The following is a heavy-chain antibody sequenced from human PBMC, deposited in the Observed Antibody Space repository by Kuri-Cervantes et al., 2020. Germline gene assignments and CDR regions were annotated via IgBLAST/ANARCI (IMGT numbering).Heavy chain of an antibody. J-gene: IGHJ5*02. Sequence: SVKVSCKASGGTFSSYAISWVRQAPGQGLKWMGVIIPIFGTANYAQKFQGRVTMTRDRSASTVYMEMRGLRSEDTAVYYCAGGPSIRCPGVDPWGQGTLVTVSS. CDR1: GGTFSSYA. V-gene: IGHV1-69*05. D-gene: IGHD2-8*01. CDR3: AGGPSIRCPGVDP. CDR2: IIPIFGTA.